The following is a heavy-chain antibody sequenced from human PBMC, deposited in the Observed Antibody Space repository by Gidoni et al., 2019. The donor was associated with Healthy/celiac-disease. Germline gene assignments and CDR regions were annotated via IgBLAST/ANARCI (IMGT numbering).Heavy chain of an antibody. Sequence: EVQQVESGGGLVQPGRSLRLSCAASGFTFDDYAMHWVRQAPGKGLEWVSGISWNSGSIGYADSVKGRFTISRDNAKNSLYLQMNSLRAEDTALYYCAKLWFRDAFDIWGQGTMVTVSS. J-gene: IGHJ3*02. CDR3: AKLWFRDAFDI. D-gene: IGHD3-10*01. CDR2: ISWNSGSI. CDR1: GFTFDDYA. V-gene: IGHV3-9*01.